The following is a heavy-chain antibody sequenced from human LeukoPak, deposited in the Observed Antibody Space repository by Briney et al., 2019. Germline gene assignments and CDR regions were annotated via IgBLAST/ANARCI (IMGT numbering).Heavy chain of an antibody. Sequence: ASVKVSCKASGYAFTGYYIHWVRQAPGQGLEWMGWIYPYSGDTNYAQNFQGRVTMTRDTSISTAYMELSSLKSDDTAVYYCARDRNSGSSLDIWGQGTMLTVSS. CDR3: ARDRNSGSSLDI. V-gene: IGHV1-2*02. CDR1: GYAFTGYY. CDR2: IYPYSGDT. J-gene: IGHJ3*02. D-gene: IGHD6-6*01.